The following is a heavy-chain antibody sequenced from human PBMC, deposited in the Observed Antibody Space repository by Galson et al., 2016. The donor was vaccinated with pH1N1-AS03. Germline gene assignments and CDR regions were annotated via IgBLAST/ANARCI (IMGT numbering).Heavy chain of an antibody. V-gene: IGHV2-5*02. Sequence: QTLTLTCTFSGFSLSTGGVHVAWIRQPPGKALEWLALIFWDGETRYRPSLRSRLTITKDTSKNQVVLTMTNMDPVDTATYYCARSTHVNEGLDFWGQGTLVTVSS. CDR3: ARSTHVNEGLDF. D-gene: IGHD2-8*01. CDR2: IFWDGET. CDR1: GFSLSTGGVH. J-gene: IGHJ4*02.